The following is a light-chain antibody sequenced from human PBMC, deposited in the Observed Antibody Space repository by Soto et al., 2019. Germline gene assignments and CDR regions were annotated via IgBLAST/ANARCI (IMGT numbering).Light chain of an antibody. Sequence: QTVVTQPPSASGTPGETVTISCSGTGANLAGYTVNWYHQVPGAAPKVLIYSNNQRPSGVPDRISGSKSGTSASLAISGLQSEDEGDYFCAAWDDSLNGVVFGGGTQLTVL. J-gene: IGLJ7*01. CDR1: GANLAGYT. CDR3: AAWDDSLNGVV. CDR2: SNN. V-gene: IGLV1-44*01.